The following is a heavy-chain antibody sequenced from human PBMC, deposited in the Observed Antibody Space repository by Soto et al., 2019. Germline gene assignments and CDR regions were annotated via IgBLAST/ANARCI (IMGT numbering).Heavy chain of an antibody. CDR3: VKGQPAHISGH. D-gene: IGHD2-2*01. Sequence: SGPTLVNPTQTLTLTCTFSGFSLSTSGVGVGWIRQPPGKALEWLALIYWDEDKRYSPSLKSRLTITKVTSKNQVVLTMTNMDPVDTATYYCVKGQPAHISGHWGQGTLVTACS. CDR1: GFSLSTSGVG. V-gene: IGHV2-5*02. CDR2: IYWDEDK. J-gene: IGHJ1*01.